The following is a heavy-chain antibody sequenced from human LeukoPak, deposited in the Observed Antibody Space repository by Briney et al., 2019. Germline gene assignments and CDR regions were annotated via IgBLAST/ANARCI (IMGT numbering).Heavy chain of an antibody. CDR1: GGSFSGYY. CDR3: ARRSRRGPIASFDI. J-gene: IGHJ3*02. D-gene: IGHD3-22*01. CDR2: INHSGST. V-gene: IGHV4-34*01. Sequence: SETLSLTCAVYGGSFSGYYWSWIRQPPWKGLEWIGEINHSGSTNYNPSLKSRVTISVDTSKNQFSLKLSSVTAADTAVYYCARRSRRGPIASFDIWGQGTMVTVSS.